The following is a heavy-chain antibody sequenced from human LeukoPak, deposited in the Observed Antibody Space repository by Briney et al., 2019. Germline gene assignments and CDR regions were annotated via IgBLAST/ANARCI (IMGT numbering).Heavy chain of an antibody. CDR3: ARGYSSGWDYYFDY. D-gene: IGHD6-19*01. J-gene: IGHJ4*02. V-gene: IGHV1-8*01. CDR2: MNPNSGNT. Sequence: ASVTVSCKASGYTFTSYDINWVRQAPGQGLEWMGWMNPNSGNTGYAQKFQGRVTMTRNTSISTAYMELSSLRSEDTAVYYCARGYSSGWDYYFDYWGQGTLVTVSS. CDR1: GYTFTSYD.